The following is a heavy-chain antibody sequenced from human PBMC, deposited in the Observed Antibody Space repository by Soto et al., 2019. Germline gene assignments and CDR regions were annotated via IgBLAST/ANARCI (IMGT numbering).Heavy chain of an antibody. CDR1: GGSISGSY. D-gene: IGHD6-13*01. Sequence: SETLSLTCSVSGGSISGSYWSWIRQSPGKGLEWLGYVYYTGSTNYSPSLRSRVSISVDTSKNEFSLRLSSVTAADTAVYFCARSVAVPGTNIADGGQGT. J-gene: IGHJ4*02. V-gene: IGHV4-59*01. CDR2: VYYTGST. CDR3: ARSVAVPGTNIAD.